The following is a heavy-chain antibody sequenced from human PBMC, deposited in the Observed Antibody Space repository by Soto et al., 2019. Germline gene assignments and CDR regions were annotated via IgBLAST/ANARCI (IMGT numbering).Heavy chain of an antibody. Sequence: QVQLVQSGAEVKKPGSSVKVSCKASGGTFSSYAISWVRQAPGQGLEWMGGIIPIFGTANYAQKFQGRVTITADKSTSTAYMELSRLRSEDTAVYYCARDVGRGYSYGLEPLPKNYYYYGMDVWGQGTTVTVSS. CDR2: IIPIFGTA. CDR1: GGTFSSYA. D-gene: IGHD5-18*01. V-gene: IGHV1-69*06. CDR3: ARDVGRGYSYGLEPLPKNYYYYGMDV. J-gene: IGHJ6*02.